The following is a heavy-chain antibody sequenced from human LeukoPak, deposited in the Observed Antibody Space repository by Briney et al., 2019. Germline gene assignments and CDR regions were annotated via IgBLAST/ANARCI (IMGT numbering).Heavy chain of an antibody. D-gene: IGHD6-13*01. CDR2: IYHSGST. CDR3: ARDGAAAGQGGYYFDY. Sequence: SETLSLTCAVSGGSISSSNWWSWVRPPPGKGLEWIGEIYHSGSTNYNPSLKSRVTISVDKSKNQFSLKLSSVTAADTAVYYCARDGAAAGQGGYYFDYWGQETLVTVSS. V-gene: IGHV4-4*02. J-gene: IGHJ4*02. CDR1: GGSISSSNW.